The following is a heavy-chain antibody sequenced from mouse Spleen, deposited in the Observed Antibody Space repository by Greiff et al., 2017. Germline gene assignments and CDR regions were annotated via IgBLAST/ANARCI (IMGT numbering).Heavy chain of an antibody. J-gene: IGHJ2*01. Sequence: VQLKQTGPELVKPGASVKISCKASGYSFTDYIMLWVKQSHGKSLEWIGNINPYYGSTSYNLKFKGKATLTVDKSSSTAYMQLNSLTSEDSAVYYCARSSYGNYYFDYWGQGTTLTVSS. CDR3: ARSSYGNYYFDY. V-gene: IGHV1-39*01. D-gene: IGHD2-10*01. CDR1: GYSFTDYI. CDR2: INPYYGST.